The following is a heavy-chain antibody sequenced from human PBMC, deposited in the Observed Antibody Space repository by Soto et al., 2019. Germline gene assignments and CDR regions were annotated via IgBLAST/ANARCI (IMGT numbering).Heavy chain of an antibody. D-gene: IGHD3-22*01. J-gene: IGHJ3*02. CDR1: RFTVGSSS. CDR2: IKYDGIAK. CDR3: VRAVYYYDSSGYYSGGDAFDI. V-gene: IGHV3-7*01. Sequence: PGGSLRLSCAVSRFTVGSSSMSWVRQAPGKGLEWVASIKYDGIAKYYVDSVEGRFTISRDNAKNSLYLQMNTLRAEDTAVYYCVRAVYYYDSSGYYSGGDAFDIWGQGTMVTVSS.